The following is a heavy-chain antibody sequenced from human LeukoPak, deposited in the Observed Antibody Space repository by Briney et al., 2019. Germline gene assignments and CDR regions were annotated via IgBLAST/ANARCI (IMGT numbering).Heavy chain of an antibody. Sequence: ASVKVSFTASGYTFTDHYLHWVRHAPGQGLEWMGLINPNSGVTSYAQNFHGRVSMTRDTSIRTAYMEVNWLTSDDTAVYFCSRKWSTGYIDYWGQGTLVTVSS. J-gene: IGHJ4*02. CDR1: GYTFTDHY. V-gene: IGHV1-2*02. CDR2: INPNSGVT. D-gene: IGHD2-8*01. CDR3: SRKWSTGYIDY.